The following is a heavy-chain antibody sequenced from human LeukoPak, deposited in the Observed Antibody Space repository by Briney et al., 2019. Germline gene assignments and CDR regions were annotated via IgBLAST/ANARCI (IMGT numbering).Heavy chain of an antibody. CDR3: ARVRRCGGGDCYPGLRWFFDP. CDR2: IHDSGST. D-gene: IGHD2-21*02. J-gene: IGHJ5*02. V-gene: IGHV4-30-4*07. Sequence: SETLSLTCAVSGGSISSGGYSWSWIRQTPGKGLEWIAYIHDSGSTYYNPSLKSRVSISIDTSKNQFSLKLSSVTAADTAVYYCARVRRCGGGDCYPGLRWFFDPWGQGTLVTVSS. CDR1: GGSISSGGYS.